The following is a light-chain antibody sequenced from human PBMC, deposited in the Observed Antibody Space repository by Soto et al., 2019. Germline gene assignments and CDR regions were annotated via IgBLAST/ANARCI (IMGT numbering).Light chain of an antibody. V-gene: IGKV3-11*01. CDR3: QQRSNWPPT. J-gene: IGKJ4*01. Sequence: EIVLSQSPGTLSLSPGERATLSCRASQSISTYLAWYQQKPGQAPRLLIYDTFNRAAGVPARFSGSESGTDFTLTISSLEPEDFAVYYCQQRSNWPPTFGGGTKVDIK. CDR1: QSISTY. CDR2: DTF.